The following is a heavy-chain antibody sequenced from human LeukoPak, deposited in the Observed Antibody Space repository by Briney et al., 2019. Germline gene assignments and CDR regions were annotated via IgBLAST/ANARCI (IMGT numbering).Heavy chain of an antibody. CDR2: IYYSGST. V-gene: IGHV4-39*02. D-gene: IGHD1-26*01. CDR3: AREVGSLGRDI. CDR1: GGSISSSSYY. J-gene: IGHJ3*02. Sequence: SETLSLTCSVSGGSISSSSYYWGWIRQPPGKGLEWIGNIYYSGSTYYNPSLKSRITISVDTSKNQFSLKLSSVTAADTAVYYCAREVGSLGRDIWGQGTMVTVSS.